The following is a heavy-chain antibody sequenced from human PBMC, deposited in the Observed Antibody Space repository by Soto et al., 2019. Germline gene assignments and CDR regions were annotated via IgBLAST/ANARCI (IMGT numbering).Heavy chain of an antibody. D-gene: IGHD1-26*01. V-gene: IGHV4-34*01. CDR2: INHSGSA. CDR1: GGSFSGYI. CDR3: ARGLISGSHYSGGWYYFDS. Sequence: SETLSLTCAVYGGSFSGYIWTWILQTPWKGLQWIGQINHSGSANYNPSLKSRVTISVHTSKSQFSLELSSVTAADTAVYYCARGLISGSHYSGGWYYFDSWGQGTQVTVSS. J-gene: IGHJ4*02.